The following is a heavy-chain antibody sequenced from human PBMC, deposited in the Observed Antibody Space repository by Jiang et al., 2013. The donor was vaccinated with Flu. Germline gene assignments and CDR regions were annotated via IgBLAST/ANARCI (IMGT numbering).Heavy chain of an antibody. Sequence: EWMGIIYPGDSDTRYSPSFQGQVTISADKSISTAYLQWSSLKASDTAMYYCARQGYDYVWGSYRYWGQGTLVTVSS. CDR2: IYPGDSDT. CDR3: ARQGYDYVWGSYRY. J-gene: IGHJ4*02. V-gene: IGHV5-51*01. D-gene: IGHD3-16*02.